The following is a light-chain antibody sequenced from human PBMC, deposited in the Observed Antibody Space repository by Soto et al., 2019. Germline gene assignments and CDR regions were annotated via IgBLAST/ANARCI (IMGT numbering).Light chain of an antibody. CDR1: QSVSSSY. V-gene: IGKV3D-20*02. CDR2: DAS. CDR3: QQRSNWPIT. J-gene: IGKJ5*01. Sequence: EIVLTQSPGTLSLSPGERATLSCRASQSVSSSYLAWYQQKHGQAPSLLIYDASNRATGIPARFSGSGSGTDLTITISSLEPEDCEVYYGQQRSNWPITFGQGTRLEIK.